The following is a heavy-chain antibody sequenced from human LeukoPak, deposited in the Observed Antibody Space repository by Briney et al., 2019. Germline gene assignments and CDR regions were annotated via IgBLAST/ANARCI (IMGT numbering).Heavy chain of an antibody. CDR1: GFTFHDYS. V-gene: IGHV3-74*01. J-gene: IGHJ3*02. Sequence: GGSLRLSCAASGFTFHDYSMHWVRQAPGKGLVWVSRINSDGTTTFYADFVKGRFFIYRDNAKDTVFLQMNNLRTEDTAVYYCARDYGANRRAFDIWGQGTMVTVSS. CDR2: INSDGTTT. D-gene: IGHD4-23*01. CDR3: ARDYGANRRAFDI.